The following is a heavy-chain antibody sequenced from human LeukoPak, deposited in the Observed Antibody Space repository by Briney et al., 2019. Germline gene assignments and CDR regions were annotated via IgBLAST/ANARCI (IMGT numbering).Heavy chain of an antibody. Sequence: SCKASGYTLTSYYMHWVRQAPGKGLEWVAVISYDESNKYDADSVKGRFTIFRDNSKNTLYLQMNNLRAEDTAVYYCARGPDTMDVWGQGTTVTVSS. V-gene: IGHV3-30-3*01. CDR2: ISYDESNK. CDR3: ARGPDTMDV. J-gene: IGHJ6*02. CDR1: GYTLTSYY.